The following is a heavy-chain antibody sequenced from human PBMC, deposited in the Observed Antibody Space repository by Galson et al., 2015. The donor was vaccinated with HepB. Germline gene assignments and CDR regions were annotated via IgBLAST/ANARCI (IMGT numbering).Heavy chain of an antibody. D-gene: IGHD6-13*01. J-gene: IGHJ4*02. CDR1: GVSVSSNY. CDR3: ARTISAAGSPYYLDY. V-gene: IGHV3-66*01. Sequence: SLRLSCAASGVSVSSNYMSWVRRAQGKGLEWVSIIYSSGSTYYAESVKGRFITSRDSSKNTLSLQMNTLTTEDTAVYYCARTISAAGSPYYLDYWGRGTLVSVSS. CDR2: IYSSGST.